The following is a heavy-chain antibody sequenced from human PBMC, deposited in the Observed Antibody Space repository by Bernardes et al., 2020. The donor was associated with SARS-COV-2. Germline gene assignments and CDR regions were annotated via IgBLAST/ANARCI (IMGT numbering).Heavy chain of an antibody. Sequence: SETLSLTCTVSGGSISSYYWSWIRQPPGKGLEWIGYIYYSGSTNYNPSLKSRVTISVDTSKNQFSLKLSSVTAADTAVYYCARRAGGSYYYYYYGMDPWGQGTLVTVSS. D-gene: IGHD1-26*01. CDR1: GGSISSYY. J-gene: IGHJ6*02. CDR3: ARRAGGSYYYYYYGMDP. V-gene: IGHV4-59*08. CDR2: IYYSGST.